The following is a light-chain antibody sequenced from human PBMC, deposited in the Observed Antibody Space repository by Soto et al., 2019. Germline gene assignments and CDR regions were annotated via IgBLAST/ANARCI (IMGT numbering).Light chain of an antibody. Sequence: QSALTQPPSVSGAPGQRVTISCTGSSANIGAAYNVDWYQQLPGTAPRLLIHGATTRATGIPARFSGSGSGTEFTLTISSLQSEDFAVYYCQQYNNWPRTFGQGTK. V-gene: IGLV1-40*01. CDR2: GAT. CDR3: QQYNNWPRT. CDR1: SANIGAAYN. J-gene: IGLJ3*02.